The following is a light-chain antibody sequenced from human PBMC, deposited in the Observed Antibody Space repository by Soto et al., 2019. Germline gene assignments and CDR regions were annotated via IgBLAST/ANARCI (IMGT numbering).Light chain of an antibody. V-gene: IGKV1-39*01. J-gene: IGKJ3*01. CDR1: QSISSY. CDR2: AAS. CDR3: QQSYSTLFT. Sequence: DIQMTQSPSSLSASVGDRVTITCRASQSISSYLNWYQQKPGKAPKILIYAASSLQSGVPSRFSGSGSAKDFPLTISSLQPEDFATYYCQQSYSTLFTFGPGTKVDIK.